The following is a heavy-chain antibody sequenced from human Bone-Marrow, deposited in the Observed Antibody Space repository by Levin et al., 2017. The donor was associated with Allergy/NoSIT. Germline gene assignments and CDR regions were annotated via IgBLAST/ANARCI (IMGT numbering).Heavy chain of an antibody. V-gene: IGHV6-1*01. Sequence: SQTLSLTCAISGDSVSSASAAWDWIRQSPSRGLEWLGRTYYRSKWYNDYAESVKSRITINSDTSKNQFSLQLNSVTPEDTAVYYCTREVRFAVLFHYYGMDVWGQGTPVTVSS. J-gene: IGHJ6*02. CDR3: TREVRFAVLFHYYGMDV. CDR2: TYYRSKWYN. D-gene: IGHD4/OR15-4a*01. CDR1: GDSVSSASAA.